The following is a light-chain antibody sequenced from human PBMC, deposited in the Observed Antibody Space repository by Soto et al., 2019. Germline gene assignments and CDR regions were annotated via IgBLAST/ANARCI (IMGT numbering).Light chain of an antibody. CDR2: GSS. CDR1: QLFSSN. J-gene: IGKJ5*01. V-gene: IGKV3-15*01. CDR3: QQYNDWPRT. Sequence: EIVMTQSPATLSVSPVESVTLSCRASQLFSSNLAWYQRRPGQAPRLLIYGSSTRATGVPPRFSGSASGTEFTLTISSLQSEDFGVYYCQQYNDWPRTFGQGTRLEI.